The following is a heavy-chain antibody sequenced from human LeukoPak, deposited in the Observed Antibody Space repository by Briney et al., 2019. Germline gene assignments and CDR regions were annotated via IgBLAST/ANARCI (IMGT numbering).Heavy chain of an antibody. D-gene: IGHD2-2*01. V-gene: IGHV4-39*01. CDR3: ARASTPWFDP. CDR1: GGSISSSSYY. Sequence: PSETLSLTCTVSGGSISSSSYYWGWIRQPPGKGLEWIGSIYYSGSTYYNPSLKSRVTISVDTSKNQFSLQLSSVTAADTAVYYCARASTPWFDPWGQGTLVTVSS. CDR2: IYYSGST. J-gene: IGHJ5*02.